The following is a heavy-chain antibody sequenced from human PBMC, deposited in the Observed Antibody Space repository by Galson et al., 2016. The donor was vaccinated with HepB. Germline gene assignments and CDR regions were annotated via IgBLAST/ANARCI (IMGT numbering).Heavy chain of an antibody. CDR2: ICGSCGDI. Sequence: SLRLSCAASGFTFKNFGMTWVRQAPGKGLEWVSTICGSCGDIDYADSVQGRFTISRDNSKNTLSLQMNSLRAEDTATYYCAIDPSHWIENPFALWGQGTLATVSS. CDR3: AIDPSHWIENPFAL. CDR1: GFTFKNFG. V-gene: IGHV3-23*01. J-gene: IGHJ4*02. D-gene: IGHD2-2*03.